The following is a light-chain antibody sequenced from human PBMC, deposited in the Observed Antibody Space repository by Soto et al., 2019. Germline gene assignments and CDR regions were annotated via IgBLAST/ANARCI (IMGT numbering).Light chain of an antibody. CDR3: SSYTSISTLL. J-gene: IGLJ2*01. CDR2: GVS. Sequence: QSALTQPASVSGAPGQSITISCTGTSSDVGGYDYVSWYQQHPGKAPKLIIYGVSNRPSGVSDRFSASKSGNTASLSISGLQAEDEADYYCSSYTSISTLLFGGGTKLTVL. CDR1: SSDVGGYDY. V-gene: IGLV2-14*03.